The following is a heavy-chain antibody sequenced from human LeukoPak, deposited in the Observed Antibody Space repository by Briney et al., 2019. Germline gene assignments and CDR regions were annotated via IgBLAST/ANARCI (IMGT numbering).Heavy chain of an antibody. CDR1: GGTFSSYA. V-gene: IGHV1-69*13. J-gene: IGHJ5*02. CDR2: IIPIFGTA. Sequence: APVKVSCKASGGTFSSYAISWVRQAPGQGLEWMGGIIPIFGTANYAQKFQGRVTITADESTSTAYMELSSLRSEDTAVYYCARGHLRCNWFDPWGQGTLVTVSS. CDR3: ARGHLRCNWFDP. D-gene: IGHD3-16*01.